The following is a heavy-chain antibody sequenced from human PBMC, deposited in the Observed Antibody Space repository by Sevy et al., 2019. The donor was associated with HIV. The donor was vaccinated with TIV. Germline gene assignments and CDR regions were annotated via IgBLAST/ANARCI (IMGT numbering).Heavy chain of an antibody. CDR3: ARGTGDSSGHYYFDY. CDR2: INHSGST. V-gene: IGHV4-34*01. Sequence: SETLSLTCAVYGGSFSGYYGSWIRQPPGKGLEWIGEINHSGSTNYNPSLKSRVTISVDTSKNQFSLKLSSVTAADTAVYYCARGTGDSSGHYYFDYWGQGTLVTVSS. D-gene: IGHD3-22*01. J-gene: IGHJ4*02. CDR1: GGSFSGYY.